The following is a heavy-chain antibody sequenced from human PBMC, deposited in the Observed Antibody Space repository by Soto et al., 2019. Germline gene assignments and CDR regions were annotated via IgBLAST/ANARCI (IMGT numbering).Heavy chain of an antibody. J-gene: IGHJ3*02. V-gene: IGHV3-30-3*01. D-gene: IGHD6-13*01. CDR3: AREGIAAAVAAFDI. Sequence: QVQLVESGGGVVQPGRSLRLSCAASGFTFSSYAMHWVRQAPGKGLEWVAVISYDGSNKYYADSVKGRFTISRDNSKNTLYLQMNSMRAEDTAVYYCAREGIAAAVAAFDIWGQGTMVTVSS. CDR1: GFTFSSYA. CDR2: ISYDGSNK.